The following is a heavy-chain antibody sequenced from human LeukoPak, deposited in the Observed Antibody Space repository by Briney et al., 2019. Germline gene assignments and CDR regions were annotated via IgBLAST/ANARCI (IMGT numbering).Heavy chain of an antibody. CDR3: ASARHGDYVWDY. V-gene: IGHV5-51*01. D-gene: IGHD4-17*01. Sequence: GESLKISCKGSGYSFTYWIGWVRQMPGKGLEWMGIIYSGDSHTKYSPSFQGRVTISADNSISTAYLPWSSLEASDTAMYYCASARHGDYVWDYWGQGTLVTVSS. CDR1: GYSFTYW. CDR2: IYSGDSHT. J-gene: IGHJ4*02.